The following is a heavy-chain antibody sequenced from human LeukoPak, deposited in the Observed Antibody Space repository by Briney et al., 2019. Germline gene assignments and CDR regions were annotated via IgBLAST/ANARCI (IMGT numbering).Heavy chain of an antibody. J-gene: IGHJ5*02. CDR2: INPNSGRT. V-gene: IGHV1-2*02. CDR1: GYTFTGYY. D-gene: IGHD6-13*01. Sequence: ASVKVSCKASGYTFTGYYMNWVRQAPGQGLGWMGWINPNSGRTNYAQNFQGRVTMTRDPSISTAYMELSGLTSNDTAVYYCARTREYSSSWYFPPFDPWGQGTLVTVSS. CDR3: ARTREYSSSWYFPPFDP.